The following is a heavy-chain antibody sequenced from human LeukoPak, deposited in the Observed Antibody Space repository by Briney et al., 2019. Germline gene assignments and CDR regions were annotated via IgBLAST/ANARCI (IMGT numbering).Heavy chain of an antibody. CDR1: GGSFSGYY. V-gene: IGHV4-34*01. CDR2: INHSGST. Sequence: SETLSLTCAVYGGSFSGYYWSWIRQPPGKGLEWIGEINHSGSTNYNPSLKSRVTISVDTSKNQFSLKLSSVTAADTAVYYCARHAYYYGSGSYYKEFDYWGQGTLVTVSS. D-gene: IGHD3-10*01. J-gene: IGHJ4*02. CDR3: ARHAYYYGSGSYYKEFDY.